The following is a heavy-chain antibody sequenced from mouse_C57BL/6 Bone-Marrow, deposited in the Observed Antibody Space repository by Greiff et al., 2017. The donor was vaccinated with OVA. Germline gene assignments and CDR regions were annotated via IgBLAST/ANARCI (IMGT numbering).Heavy chain of an antibody. V-gene: IGHV1-55*01. Sequence: QVQLQQSGAELVKPGASVKMSCKASGYTFTSYWITWVKQRPGQGLEWIGDIYPGSGSTNYNAKFKSKATLTVDTSSSTAYMPLRSLTSEVSAVYYCARSSYYYGSSPYWYFDVWGTGTTVTVSS. CDR3: ARSSYYYGSSPYWYFDV. D-gene: IGHD1-1*01. CDR2: IYPGSGST. J-gene: IGHJ1*03. CDR1: GYTFTSYW.